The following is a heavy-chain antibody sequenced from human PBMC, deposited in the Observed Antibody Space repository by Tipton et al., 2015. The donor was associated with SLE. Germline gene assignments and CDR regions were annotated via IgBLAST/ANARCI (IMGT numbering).Heavy chain of an antibody. CDR1: GGSFSGYY. J-gene: IGHJ4*02. Sequence: TLSLTCAVNGGSFSGYYWNWIRQTPGKGLEWIGEINHSGSTNYNPSHKSRVTISVDTSKNQFSLKLSSVTAADTAVYFCARGPHFPVRKFIVHHFDYWGQGILVTVSS. CDR3: ARGPHFPVRKFIVHHFDY. D-gene: IGHD3-16*02. CDR2: INHSGST. V-gene: IGHV4-34*01.